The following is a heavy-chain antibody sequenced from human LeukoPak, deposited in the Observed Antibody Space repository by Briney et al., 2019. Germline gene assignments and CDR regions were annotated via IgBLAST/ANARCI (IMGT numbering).Heavy chain of an antibody. CDR1: GFTFSSYA. D-gene: IGHD2-2*01. CDR3: AMFPIVSVPAAKQNLDF. J-gene: IGHJ4*02. Sequence: PGGSLRLSCAASGFTFSSYAMSWVRQAPGKGLEWVSAISGSGGSTYYADSVKGRFTISRDNSKNTLYLQMNSLRAEDTAVYFCAMFPIVSVPAAKQNLDFWGQGTLVTVSP. V-gene: IGHV3-23*01. CDR2: ISGSGGST.